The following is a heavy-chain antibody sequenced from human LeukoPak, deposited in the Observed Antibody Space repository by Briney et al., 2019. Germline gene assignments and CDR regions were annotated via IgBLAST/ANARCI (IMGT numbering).Heavy chain of an antibody. Sequence: GGSLRLSCAASGFFFDSYSLNWVRQAPGKGLEWISYITAGSDTIFYADSVKGRFTISRDNTLYLQMNSLRAEDTAVYYCAKDYCSSTSCFFFDYWGQGTLVTVSS. V-gene: IGHV3-48*01. CDR1: GFFFDSYS. J-gene: IGHJ4*02. D-gene: IGHD2-2*01. CDR3: AKDYCSSTSCFFFDY. CDR2: ITAGSDTI.